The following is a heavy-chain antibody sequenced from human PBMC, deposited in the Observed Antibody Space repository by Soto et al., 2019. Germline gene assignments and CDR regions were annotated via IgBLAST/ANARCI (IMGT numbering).Heavy chain of an antibody. CDR2: VHYDGRNK. D-gene: IGHD2-21*02. V-gene: IGHV3-33*01. Sequence: QVQLVESGGGVVQPGRSLRLSCVASGFTFSGYGMHWIRQAPGKGLEWVANVHYDGRNKLYEDSVKGRFTISRDNSKNMLYLQMNSLRAEDTAVYYCASRVIVVVTADLEDPFDSWGQGTMVTVSS. CDR3: ASRVIVVVTADLEDPFDS. CDR1: GFTFSGYG. J-gene: IGHJ3*02.